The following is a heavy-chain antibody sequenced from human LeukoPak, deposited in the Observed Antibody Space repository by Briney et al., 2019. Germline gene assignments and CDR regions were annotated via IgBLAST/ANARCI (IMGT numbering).Heavy chain of an antibody. D-gene: IGHD5-12*01. CDR3: AREVATALVAPVRFDP. J-gene: IGHJ5*02. CDR1: GYTFTGYY. Sequence: ASVKVSCKAPGYTFTGYYMHWVRQAPGQGLEWMGWISPNSGGTNYAQKFQGRVTMTRDTSISTAYMELSRLRSDDTAVYYCAREVATALVAPVRFDPWGQGTLVTVSS. V-gene: IGHV1-2*02. CDR2: ISPNSGGT.